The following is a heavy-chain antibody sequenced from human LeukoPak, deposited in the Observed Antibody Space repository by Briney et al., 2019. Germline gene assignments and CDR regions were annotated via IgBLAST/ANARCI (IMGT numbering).Heavy chain of an antibody. V-gene: IGHV3-48*02. CDR1: GFTFSSSN. CDR3: ARMAQRAFDI. Sequence: PGGSLRLSCAASGFTFSSSNMNWVRQAPGEGLEWVSYISSSSSTMYYADSVKGRFTISRDNAKNSLYLQMNSLRDEDTAVYYCARMAQRAFDIWGQGTMVTVSS. J-gene: IGHJ3*02. D-gene: IGHD5-18*01. CDR2: ISSSSSTM.